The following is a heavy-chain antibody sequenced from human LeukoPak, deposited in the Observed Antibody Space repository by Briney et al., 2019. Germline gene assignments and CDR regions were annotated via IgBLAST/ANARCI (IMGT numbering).Heavy chain of an antibody. J-gene: IGHJ6*03. CDR2: ISGSGGST. D-gene: IGHD2-8*01. Sequence: PEGTLRLSCAASGFIFRSSGMSWVRQAPGKGLEWVSHISGSGGSTYYADSVKGRFTISRDNSKNTLYLQMNSLRAEDTAVYYCARQKGVYYYYYMDVWGKGTTVTISS. V-gene: IGHV3-23*01. CDR3: ARQKGVYYYYYMDV. CDR1: GFIFRSSG.